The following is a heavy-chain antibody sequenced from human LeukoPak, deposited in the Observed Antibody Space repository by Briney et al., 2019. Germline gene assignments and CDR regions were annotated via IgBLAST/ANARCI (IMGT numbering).Heavy chain of an antibody. Sequence: SVKVSCKASGGTFNSYAISWVRQAPGQGLEWMGGIIPIFGTANYAQKFQGRVTITTDESTSTAYMELSSLRSEDTAVYYCARDAQYYDFWSGYYTNWFDPWGQGTLVTVSS. J-gene: IGHJ5*02. CDR2: IIPIFGTA. CDR3: ARDAQYYDFWSGYYTNWFDP. D-gene: IGHD3-3*01. V-gene: IGHV1-69*05. CDR1: GGTFNSYA.